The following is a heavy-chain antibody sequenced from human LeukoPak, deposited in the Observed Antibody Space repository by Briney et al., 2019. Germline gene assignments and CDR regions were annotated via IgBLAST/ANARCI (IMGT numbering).Heavy chain of an antibody. Sequence: SETLSLTCTVSGGSISSGDYYWSWIRQPPRKGLEWIGYIYYSGSTYYNPSLKSRVTISVDTSKNQFSLKLSSVTAADTAVYYCARNVVVPAAPGWFDPWGQGTLVTVSS. CDR3: ARNVVVPAAPGWFDP. CDR2: IYYSGST. CDR1: GGSISSGDYY. V-gene: IGHV4-30-4*08. D-gene: IGHD2-2*01. J-gene: IGHJ5*02.